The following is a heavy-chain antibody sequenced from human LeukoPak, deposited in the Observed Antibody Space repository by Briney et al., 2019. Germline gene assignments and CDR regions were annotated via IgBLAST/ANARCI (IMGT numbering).Heavy chain of an antibody. D-gene: IGHD4-17*01. CDR1: GFTFSNFA. J-gene: IGHJ4*02. V-gene: IGHV3-30-3*01. CDR3: ARDLPPFTVTYYFDY. Sequence: QPGRSLRLSCAASGFTFSNFAMHWVRQAPGKGLEWVAVISYDGTNKYYIDSVKGRFTISRDNSKNTLYLQMNSLRGEDTAVYYCARDLPPFTVTYYFDYWGQGTLVTVSS. CDR2: ISYDGTNK.